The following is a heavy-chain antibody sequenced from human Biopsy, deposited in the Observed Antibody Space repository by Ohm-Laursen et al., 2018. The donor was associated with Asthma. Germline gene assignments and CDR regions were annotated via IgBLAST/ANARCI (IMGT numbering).Heavy chain of an antibody. CDR2: ISVYNGNT. CDR1: GYTFNSAG. Sequence: SVKVSCKTSGYTFNSAGITWARQAPGQGLEWMGWISVYNGNTKVAQKLQDRVTMITDTPTSTVYMELRSLRSADTAVYFCARAVDYSHYYGIDVRGQGTTVTVS. V-gene: IGHV1-18*01. J-gene: IGHJ6*02. D-gene: IGHD3-10*01. CDR3: ARAVDYSHYYGIDV.